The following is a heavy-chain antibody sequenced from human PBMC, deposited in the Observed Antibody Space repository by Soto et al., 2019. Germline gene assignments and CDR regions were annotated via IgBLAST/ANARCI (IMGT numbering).Heavy chain of an antibody. CDR1: GGSISSDY. Sequence: PSETLSLTCTVSGGSISSDYWSWIRQPPGKGLEWIGYIYYSGSTNYNPSLKSRVTISVDTSKNQFSLKLSSVTAADTAVYYCARRYSSAFDIWGQGTMVTVS. D-gene: IGHD6-13*01. CDR3: ARRYSSAFDI. CDR2: IYYSGST. J-gene: IGHJ3*02. V-gene: IGHV4-59*08.